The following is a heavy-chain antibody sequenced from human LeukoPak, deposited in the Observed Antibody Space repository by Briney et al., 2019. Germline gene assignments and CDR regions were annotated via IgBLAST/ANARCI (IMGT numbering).Heavy chain of an antibody. V-gene: IGHV1-46*01. CDR2: IKPSDGST. CDR3: ARRWCSSTSCQFDY. CDR1: GYTFTSYY. D-gene: IGHD2-2*01. Sequence: ASVNVSCKASGYTFTSYYMHWVRQAPGQGLEWMGIIKPSDGSTSYAQNFQGRVTMTRDTSTSTVYMELSSLRSDDTAVYYCARRWCSSTSCQFDYWGQGTLVTVSS. J-gene: IGHJ4*02.